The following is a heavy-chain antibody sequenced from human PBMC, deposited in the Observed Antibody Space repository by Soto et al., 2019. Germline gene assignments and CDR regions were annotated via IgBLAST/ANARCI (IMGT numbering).Heavy chain of an antibody. CDR3: ARGPKGEVGGTWYYYAMDV. CDR1: GGSFSGYY. V-gene: IGHV4-34*01. D-gene: IGHD1-26*01. J-gene: IGHJ6*02. Sequence: SETLSLTCAVYGGSFSGYYWSWIRQPPGKGLEWIGEINHSGSTNYNPSLKSRVTISVDTSKNQFSLKLNSVTAADTAVYYCARGPKGEVGGTWYYYAMDVWGQGTTVTVSS. CDR2: INHSGST.